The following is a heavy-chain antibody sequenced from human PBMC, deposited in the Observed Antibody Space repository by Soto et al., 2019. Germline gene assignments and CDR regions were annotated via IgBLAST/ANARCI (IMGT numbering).Heavy chain of an antibody. D-gene: IGHD3-22*01. CDR3: ARSRTYYYYSSGYPDAFDI. CDR1: GYTFTSYY. V-gene: IGHV1-46*01. Sequence: GASVKVSCKASGYTFTSYYMHWVRQAPGQGLEWMGIINPSGGSTSYAQKFQGRVTMTRDTSTSTVYMELSSLRSEDTVVYYCARSRTYYYYSSGYPDAFDIWGQGTMVTVSS. J-gene: IGHJ3*02. CDR2: INPSGGST.